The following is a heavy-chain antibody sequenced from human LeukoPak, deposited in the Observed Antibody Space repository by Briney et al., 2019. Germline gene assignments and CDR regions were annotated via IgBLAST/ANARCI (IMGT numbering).Heavy chain of an antibody. CDR3: ARGINEQWLVLPLGFDY. V-gene: IGHV4-34*01. Sequence: KPSETLSLTCAVYGGSFSGYYWSWIRQPPGKGLEWIGEINHSGSTNYNPSLKSRVTISVDTSKNQFSLKLSSVTAADTAVYYCARGINEQWLVLPLGFDYWGQGTLVTVSS. CDR1: GGSFSGYY. J-gene: IGHJ4*02. D-gene: IGHD6-19*01. CDR2: INHSGST.